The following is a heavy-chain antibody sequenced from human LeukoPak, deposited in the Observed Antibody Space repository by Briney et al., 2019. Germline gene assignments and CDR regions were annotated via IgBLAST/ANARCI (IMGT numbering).Heavy chain of an antibody. CDR1: GFTFDDFA. Sequence: GGSLRLSCAASGFTFDDFAIQWVRQAPGKGLEGVSGISWNSGSIGYADSVKGRFTISRDNAKNSLYLQMNSLRAEYTALYYCAKDSGYDYLDYWGEGTLVTVSS. V-gene: IGHV3-9*01. CDR3: AKDSGYDYLDY. CDR2: ISWNSGSI. D-gene: IGHD5-12*01. J-gene: IGHJ4*02.